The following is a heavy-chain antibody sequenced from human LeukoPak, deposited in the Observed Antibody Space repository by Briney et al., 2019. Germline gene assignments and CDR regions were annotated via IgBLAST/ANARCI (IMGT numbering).Heavy chain of an antibody. Sequence: GGSLRLSCAASGFTFDDYAMHWVRQAPGKGLEWVSGISWNSGSIGYADSVKGRFTISRDNAKNSLYLQMNSLRAEDTALYYCAKDIAAAGRYYYGLDVWGQGTTVTVSS. J-gene: IGHJ6*02. CDR3: AKDIAAAGRYYYGLDV. D-gene: IGHD6-13*01. CDR2: ISWNSGSI. V-gene: IGHV3-9*01. CDR1: GFTFDDYA.